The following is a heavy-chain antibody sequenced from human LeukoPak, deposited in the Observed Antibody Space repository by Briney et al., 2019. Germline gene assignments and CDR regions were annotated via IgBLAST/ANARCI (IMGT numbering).Heavy chain of an antibody. Sequence: SLPTLVKPTQTPTLTCTSSGFTLSTSGAGVGWIPQPPGKALVRLALIYWDDDKRYSPSLKSRLTITKETSKHQVVLTTTNMDPVDTATYYCAHRRGVWISNSFDYWGQGTLVTVSS. D-gene: IGHD5-12*01. CDR1: GFTLSTSGAG. V-gene: IGHV2-5*02. CDR3: AHRRGVWISNSFDY. J-gene: IGHJ4*02. CDR2: IYWDDDK.